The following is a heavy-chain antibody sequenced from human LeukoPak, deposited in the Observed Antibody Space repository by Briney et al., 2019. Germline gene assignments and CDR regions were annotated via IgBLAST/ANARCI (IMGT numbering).Heavy chain of an antibody. Sequence: SQTLSLTCTVSGGTISSGSYYWSWIRQPAGKGLEWIGRIYTSGSTNYNPSLKSRVTISVDTSKNQFSLKLSSVTAADTAVYYCARASHYYDSSGYYVDAFDIWGQGTMVTVSS. J-gene: IGHJ3*02. CDR3: ARASHYYDSSGYYVDAFDI. V-gene: IGHV4-61*02. D-gene: IGHD3-22*01. CDR2: IYTSGST. CDR1: GGTISSGSYY.